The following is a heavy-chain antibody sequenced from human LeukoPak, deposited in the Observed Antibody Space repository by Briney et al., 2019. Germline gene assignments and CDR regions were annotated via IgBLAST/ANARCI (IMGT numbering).Heavy chain of an antibody. CDR3: AKDPITIFGVVPYYMDV. D-gene: IGHD3-3*01. CDR2: ISYDGSNK. CDR1: GFTFSSYG. J-gene: IGHJ6*03. Sequence: GGSLRLSCAASGFTFSSYGMHWVRQAPGKGLEWVAVISYDGSNKYYADSVKGRFTISRDNSKNTLYLQMNSLRAEDTAVYYCAKDPITIFGVVPYYMDVWGKGTTVTVSS. V-gene: IGHV3-30*19.